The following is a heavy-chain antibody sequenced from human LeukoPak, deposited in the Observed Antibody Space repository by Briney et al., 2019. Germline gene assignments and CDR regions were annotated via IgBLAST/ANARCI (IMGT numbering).Heavy chain of an antibody. J-gene: IGHJ6*02. CDR3: ARRSYYYYYGMDV. V-gene: IGHV3-72*01. Sequence: GGSLRLSCAASGFTFSDHYMDWVRQAPGKGLEWVGRTRNKANSYTTEYAASVKGRFTISRDDSKNSLYLQMNSLKAEDTAVYYCARRSYYYYYGMDVRGQGTTVTVSS. CDR2: TRNKANSYTT. CDR1: GFTFSDHY.